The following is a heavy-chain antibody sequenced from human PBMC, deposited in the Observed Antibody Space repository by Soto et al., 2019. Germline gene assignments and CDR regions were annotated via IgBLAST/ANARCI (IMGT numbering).Heavy chain of an antibody. CDR1: GGSISRSSYY. D-gene: IGHD4-4*01. J-gene: IGHJ6*03. Sequence: SECLSHTCTVSGGSISRSSYYRGWIRQPPGKGLEWIGSIYYSGSTYYNPSLKSRVIISVDTSKNQFSLKLSSVTAADTAVYYCANSLDYYYYMDVWGKGTTVTVSS. V-gene: IGHV4-39*01. CDR3: ANSLDYYYYMDV. CDR2: IYYSGST.